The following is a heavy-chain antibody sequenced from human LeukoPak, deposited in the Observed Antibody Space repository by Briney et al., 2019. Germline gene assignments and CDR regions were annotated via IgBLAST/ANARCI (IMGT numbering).Heavy chain of an antibody. CDR3: ARDHGVQLRLGVDGMDV. D-gene: IGHD1-1*01. CDR2: IRSDGTT. Sequence: GSLRLSCAASGFTVSSNYMSWVRQAPGQGLGWVSVIRSDGTTDSADSAKGRFDVSRDNFKNTLYLQMNSLRAEDTAVYYCARDHGVQLRLGVDGMDVWGQGTTVTVSS. J-gene: IGHJ6*02. CDR1: GFTVSSNY. V-gene: IGHV3-66*01.